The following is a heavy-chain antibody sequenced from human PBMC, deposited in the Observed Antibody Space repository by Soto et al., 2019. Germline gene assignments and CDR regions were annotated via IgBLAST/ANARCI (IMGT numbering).Heavy chain of an antibody. Sequence: ASVKVSCKASGFTFTSSAMQWVRQARGQRLEWIGWIVVGSGNTNYAQKFQERVTITRDMSISTAYMELSSLRSEDTAVYYCAAAYCSGGSCYSVGDAFDIWGQGTMVTVSS. CDR1: GFTFTSSA. V-gene: IGHV1-58*02. CDR2: IVVGSGNT. CDR3: AAAYCSGGSCYSVGDAFDI. D-gene: IGHD2-15*01. J-gene: IGHJ3*02.